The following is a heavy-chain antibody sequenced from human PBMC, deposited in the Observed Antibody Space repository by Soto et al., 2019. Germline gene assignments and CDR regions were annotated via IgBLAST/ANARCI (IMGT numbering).Heavy chain of an antibody. V-gene: IGHV4-4*02. CDR1: GGSISSSNW. J-gene: IGHJ4*02. D-gene: IGHD6-19*01. Sequence: PSETLSLTCAVSGGSISSSNWWSWVRQPPGKGLEWIGEIYHSGSTNYNPSLKSRVTISVDKSKNQFSPKLSSVTAADTAVYYCARESVAVALPDYWGQGTLVTVSS. CDR3: ARESVAVALPDY. CDR2: IYHSGST.